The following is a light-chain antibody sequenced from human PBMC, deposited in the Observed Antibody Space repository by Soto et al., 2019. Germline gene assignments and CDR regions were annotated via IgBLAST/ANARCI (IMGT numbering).Light chain of an antibody. CDR1: QSVSRSL. V-gene: IGKV3-20*01. J-gene: IGKJ2*03. CDR2: GAS. Sequence: EIVLTQSPGTLSLSPGERATLSCRASQSVSRSLLAWYQQKPGQAPRLLIYGASTRATGIADRFSGSGSGTDFTLTISSLEPEDFSVYDCQQYVNPPPYSFGQGTNVDIK. CDR3: QQYVNPPPYS.